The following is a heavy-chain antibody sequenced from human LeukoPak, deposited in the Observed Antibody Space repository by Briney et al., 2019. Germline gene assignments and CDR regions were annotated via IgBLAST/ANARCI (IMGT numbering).Heavy chain of an antibody. CDR3: ARERPTGTSDY. J-gene: IGHJ4*02. D-gene: IGHD1-7*01. CDR1: GGSISSYY. CDR2: IYYSGST. Sequence: PSETLSLTCTVSGGSISSYYWSWIRQPPGKGLEWIGYIYYSGSTNYNPSLKSRVTISVDTSKNQFSLKLSSVTAAGTAVYYCARERPTGTSDYWGQGTLVTVSS. V-gene: IGHV4-59*01.